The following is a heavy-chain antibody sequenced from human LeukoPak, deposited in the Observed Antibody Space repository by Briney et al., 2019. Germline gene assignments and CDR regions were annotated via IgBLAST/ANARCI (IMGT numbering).Heavy chain of an antibody. Sequence: GGSLGLSCAASGFTFSNYAMSWVRQAPGKGLEWVSAISGSGSNTYYADSVKGRFTISRDNSKSTLSLQMNSLRAEDTAVYYCTAQTYCSGGSCPDYWGQGALVTVSS. J-gene: IGHJ4*02. V-gene: IGHV3-23*01. CDR3: TAQTYCSGGSCPDY. CDR2: ISGSGSNT. D-gene: IGHD2-15*01. CDR1: GFTFSNYA.